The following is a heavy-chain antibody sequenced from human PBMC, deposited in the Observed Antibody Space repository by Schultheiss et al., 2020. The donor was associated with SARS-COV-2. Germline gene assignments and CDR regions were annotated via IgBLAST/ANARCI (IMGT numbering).Heavy chain of an antibody. CDR2: IYSGGST. CDR3: AKAQMSIIDI. CDR1: GFTFSDYY. Sequence: GGSLRLSCAASGFTFSDYYMSWIRQAPGKGLEWVSVIYSGGSTYYADSVKGRFTISRDNSKNTLYLQMNSLRAEDTAVYYCAKAQMSIIDIWGQGTMVTVSS. V-gene: IGHV3-66*01. D-gene: IGHD6-6*01. J-gene: IGHJ3*02.